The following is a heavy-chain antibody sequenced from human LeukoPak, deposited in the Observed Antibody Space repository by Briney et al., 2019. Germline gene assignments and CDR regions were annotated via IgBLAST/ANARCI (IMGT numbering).Heavy chain of an antibody. V-gene: IGHV3-48*01. J-gene: IGHJ3*02. CDR3: ARDKDYASDM. Sequence: GGSLRLSCAASGFTFSSHNMNWVRQAPGKGLEWISFINFKSEDIRYADSVEGRFIISRDNARKSPYLHMNSLRAEDTAVYYCARDKDYASDMWGQGTMVTVAS. CDR1: GFTFSSHN. D-gene: IGHD4-11*01. CDR2: INFKSEDI.